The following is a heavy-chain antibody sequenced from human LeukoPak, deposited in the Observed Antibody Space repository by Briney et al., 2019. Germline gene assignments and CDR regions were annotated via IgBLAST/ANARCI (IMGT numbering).Heavy chain of an antibody. D-gene: IGHD2-2*01. J-gene: IGHJ4*02. CDR2: INAGNGNT. Sequence: ASVTVSCTASGYTFTSYAMHWVRQAPGQRLEWMGWINAGNGNTKYSQKFQGRVTITRDTSASTAYMELSSLRSEDTAVYYCARRHCSSTSCYGFDYWGLGTLVTVSS. CDR3: ARRHCSSTSCYGFDY. CDR1: GYTFTSYA. V-gene: IGHV1-3*01.